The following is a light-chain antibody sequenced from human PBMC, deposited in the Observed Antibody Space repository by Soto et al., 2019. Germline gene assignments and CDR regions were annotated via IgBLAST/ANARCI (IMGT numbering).Light chain of an antibody. CDR3: GAWDGSLSVVL. Sequence: QSVLTQPPSVSAAPGQKVTISCSGSSANIGSNYVSWYQHLPGTAPKLVIYDSDRRPSEIPDRFSVSKSGTSATLDITGLQTGDEADYYCGAWDGSLSVVLFAGGTKLTVL. J-gene: IGLJ2*01. CDR2: DSD. V-gene: IGLV1-51*01. CDR1: SANIGSNY.